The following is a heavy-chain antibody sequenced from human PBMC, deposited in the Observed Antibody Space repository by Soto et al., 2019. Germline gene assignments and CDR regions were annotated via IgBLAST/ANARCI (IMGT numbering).Heavy chain of an antibody. J-gene: IGHJ4*02. CDR1: GYTFTNYA. D-gene: IGHD6-13*01. Sequence: QVQLVQSGGELKKPGASVKVSCKASGYTFTNYAISWVRQAPGRGLEWMGWVNTYNGNPNYAQILQGRVTMTTDTYTGTAYMELRSLKSDDSAIYYCARDSQYSTIWQRFDSWGQGTLVTVSS. CDR2: VNTYNGNP. V-gene: IGHV1-18*01. CDR3: ARDSQYSTIWQRFDS.